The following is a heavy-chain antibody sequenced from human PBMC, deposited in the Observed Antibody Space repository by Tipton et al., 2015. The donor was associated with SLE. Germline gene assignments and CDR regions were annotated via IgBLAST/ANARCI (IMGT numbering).Heavy chain of an antibody. Sequence: SLRLSCAASRFTFASSWMTWVRQAPGKGLESVAIIKQDGSEEFYVDSVKGRFAISRDIAKKSLYLQMDSLRVEDTAIYCCTRGGGSDSFDHWGQGTLVTVSS. D-gene: IGHD5-24*01. CDR3: TRGGGSDSFDH. J-gene: IGHJ4*02. CDR2: IKQDGSEE. CDR1: RFTFASSW. V-gene: IGHV3-7*01.